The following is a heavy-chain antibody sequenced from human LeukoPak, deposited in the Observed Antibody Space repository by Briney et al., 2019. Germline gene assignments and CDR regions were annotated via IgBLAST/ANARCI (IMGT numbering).Heavy chain of an antibody. CDR3: ARGITISGSGMFDY. Sequence: EASVKVSCKPSGYTFTGYYIHWVRQAPGQGLEWMGWINPNSGATNYAQKFQGRVAMTRDTSISTAYMELSRLTYDDAAVYHCARGITISGSGMFDYWGQGTLVTASS. CDR2: INPNSGAT. CDR1: GYTFTGYY. J-gene: IGHJ4*02. D-gene: IGHD3-9*01. V-gene: IGHV1-2*02.